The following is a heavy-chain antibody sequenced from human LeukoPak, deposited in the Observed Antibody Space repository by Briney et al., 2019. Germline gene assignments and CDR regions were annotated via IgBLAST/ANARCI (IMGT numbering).Heavy chain of an antibody. CDR3: ANSAAVGTFY. V-gene: IGHV3-23*01. CDR1: GFTFSSYA. CDR2: ISGGGGSST. D-gene: IGHD6-13*01. Sequence: PGGSLRLSYAASGFTFSSYAMSWVRQAPGKGLEWVSAISGGGGSSTYYADSVKGRFTISRDTSKNTLYLQMNSLRAEDTAIYYCANSAAVGTFYWGQGTLVTVSS. J-gene: IGHJ4*02.